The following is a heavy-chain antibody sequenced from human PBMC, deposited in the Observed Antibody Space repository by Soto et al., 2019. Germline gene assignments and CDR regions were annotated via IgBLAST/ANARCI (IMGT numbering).Heavy chain of an antibody. D-gene: IGHD6-6*01. CDR1: GGSISSGGYY. Sequence: PSETLSLTCTVSGGSISSGGYYWSWIRQHPGKGLEWIGYIYYSGSTYYNPSLKSRVTISVDTSKNQFSLKLSSVTAADTAVYYCAGDVPYSSSSGWFDPWGQGTLVTVSS. CDR2: IYYSGST. V-gene: IGHV4-31*03. CDR3: AGDVPYSSSSGWFDP. J-gene: IGHJ5*02.